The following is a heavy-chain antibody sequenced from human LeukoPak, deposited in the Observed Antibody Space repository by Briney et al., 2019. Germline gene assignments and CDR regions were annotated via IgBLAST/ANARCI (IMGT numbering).Heavy chain of an antibody. V-gene: IGHV3-7*01. CDR3: ARDRPYSSSWSGLFDY. Sequence: PGGSLRLSCAASGFTFSSYWMSWVRQAPGKGLEWVANIKQDGSEKYYVDSVKGRFTISRDNAKNSLYLQMNSLRAEDTAVYYCARDRPYSSSWSGLFDYWGQGTLVTVSS. D-gene: IGHD6-13*01. J-gene: IGHJ4*02. CDR1: GFTFSSYW. CDR2: IKQDGSEK.